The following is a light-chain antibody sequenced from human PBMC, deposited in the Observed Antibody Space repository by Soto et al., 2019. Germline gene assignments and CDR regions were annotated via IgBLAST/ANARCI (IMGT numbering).Light chain of an antibody. Sequence: QSVLTQPASVSGSPGQSITISCTGTRSDVGGYNYVSWYQQHPGRAPKLMIYEVNNRPSGVSTRFSGSKSGNTASLTISGLQADDEADYYCTSYTASFTYVFGTGTKVTVL. CDR1: RSDVGGYNY. J-gene: IGLJ1*01. V-gene: IGLV2-14*01. CDR3: TSYTASFTYV. CDR2: EVN.